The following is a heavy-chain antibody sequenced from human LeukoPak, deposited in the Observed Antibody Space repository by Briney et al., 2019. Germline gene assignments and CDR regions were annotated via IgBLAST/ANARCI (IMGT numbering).Heavy chain of an antibody. CDR2: VNPSGGST. CDR1: GYSFTNFY. CDR3: ARDVF. V-gene: IGHV1-46*01. Sequence: GASVKVSCKTSGYSFTNFYIHWVRQAPGQGLEWMGMVNPSGGSTISAQRFQDRVNMTTDTSTRTVYMEMTGLTSDDTGIYYCARDVFWGQGTQVTVSS. J-gene: IGHJ4*02. D-gene: IGHD3-10*01.